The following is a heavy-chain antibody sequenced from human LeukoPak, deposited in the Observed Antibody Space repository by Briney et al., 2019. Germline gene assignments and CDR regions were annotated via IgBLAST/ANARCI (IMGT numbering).Heavy chain of an antibody. Sequence: PGASVKVSCKASGYTFTGYYMHWVRQAPGQGLEWMGRINPISGGTNYAQRFQGRVTMTRDTSISTAYMELSRLRSDDTAVYYCARLTPRIAATGTLYYYYLDVWGKGTTVTVSS. D-gene: IGHD6-13*01. CDR3: ARLTPRIAATGTLYYYYLDV. V-gene: IGHV1-2*06. CDR1: GYTFTGYY. CDR2: INPISGGT. J-gene: IGHJ6*03.